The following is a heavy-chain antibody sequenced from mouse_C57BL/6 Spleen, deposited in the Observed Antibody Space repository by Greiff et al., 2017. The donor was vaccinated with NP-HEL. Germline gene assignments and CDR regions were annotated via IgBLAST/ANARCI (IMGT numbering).Heavy chain of an antibody. V-gene: IGHV1-69*01. Sequence: QVQLQQPGAELVMPGASVKLSCKASGYTFTSYWMHWVKQRPGQGLEWIGEIDPSDSYTNYNQKFKGKSTLTVDKSSSTAYMQLSSLTSEDSAVYYCARKGVVAGDYWGQGTTLTVSS. CDR3: ARKGVVAGDY. J-gene: IGHJ2*01. CDR2: IDPSDSYT. D-gene: IGHD1-1*01. CDR1: GYTFTSYW.